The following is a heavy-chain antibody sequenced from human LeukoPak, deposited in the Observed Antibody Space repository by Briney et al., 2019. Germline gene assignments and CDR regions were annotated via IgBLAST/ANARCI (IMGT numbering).Heavy chain of an antibody. Sequence: GGSLRLSCAASGFTFSSYWMSWVRQAPGKGLEWVANIKQDGSEKYYVDSVKGRFTISRDNAKNSVYLQMSSPRAEDTAVYYCASNSGSYLSWGQGTLVTVSS. CDR3: ASNSGSYLS. V-gene: IGHV3-7*05. CDR1: GFTFSSYW. CDR2: IKQDGSEK. J-gene: IGHJ5*02. D-gene: IGHD1-26*01.